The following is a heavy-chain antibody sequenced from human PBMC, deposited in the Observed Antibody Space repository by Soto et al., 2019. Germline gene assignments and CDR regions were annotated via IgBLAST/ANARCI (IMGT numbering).Heavy chain of an antibody. CDR3: ARLVKQLVSYYYHGMDV. D-gene: IGHD6-6*01. CDR1: GYTFSSSA. V-gene: IGHV3-30-3*01. Sequence: GGSLRLSCAASGYTFSSSAMHWVRQAPSKGLEWVAVISCDGSNKYYADSVKGRFTISKYHSKNTLSLQLISLRAEDTAVYYCARLVKQLVSYYYHGMDVWGQGTTVTVSS. J-gene: IGHJ6*02. CDR2: ISCDGSNK.